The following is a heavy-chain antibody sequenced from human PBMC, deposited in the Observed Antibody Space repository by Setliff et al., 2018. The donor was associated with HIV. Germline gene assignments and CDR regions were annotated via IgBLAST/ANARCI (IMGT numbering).Heavy chain of an antibody. CDR1: GYTFTSYD. Sequence: ASVKVSCKASGYTFTSYDINWVRQATGQGLEWMGWMNPNSGNTGYAQKFQGRVTMTRNTSISTAYMELSSLRSEDTAVYYCARRGTGEYYYYYYMDVWGKGTTVTVSS. J-gene: IGHJ6*03. D-gene: IGHD7-27*01. CDR3: ARRGTGEYYYYYYMDV. V-gene: IGHV1-8*01. CDR2: MNPNSGNT.